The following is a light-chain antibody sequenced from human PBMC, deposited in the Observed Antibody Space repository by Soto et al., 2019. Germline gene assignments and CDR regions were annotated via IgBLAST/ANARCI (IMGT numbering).Light chain of an antibody. CDR2: EVS. V-gene: IGLV2-14*01. Sequence: QSALTQPASVSGSPGQSITISCTGTSSDVGGYRYVSWYQHHPGKAPKLLIYEVSNRPSGVSNRFSGSKSGNTASLTISGLQADDEADYYCISFTSIITLVFGTGTKLTVL. J-gene: IGLJ1*01. CDR3: ISFTSIITLV. CDR1: SSDVGGYRY.